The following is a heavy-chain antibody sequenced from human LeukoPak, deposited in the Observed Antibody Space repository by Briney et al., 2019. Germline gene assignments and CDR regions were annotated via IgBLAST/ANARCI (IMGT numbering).Heavy chain of an antibody. CDR1: GYTFTSYG. Sequence: GASVKVSCKASGYTFTSYGISWVRQAPGQGLEWMGWISAYNGNTNYAQKLQGRVTMTTDTSTGTAYMELRSLRSDDTAVYYCARLPRFSDLGYFDYWGQGTLVTVSS. V-gene: IGHV1-18*01. CDR3: ARLPRFSDLGYFDY. CDR2: ISAYNGNT. J-gene: IGHJ4*02. D-gene: IGHD3-3*01.